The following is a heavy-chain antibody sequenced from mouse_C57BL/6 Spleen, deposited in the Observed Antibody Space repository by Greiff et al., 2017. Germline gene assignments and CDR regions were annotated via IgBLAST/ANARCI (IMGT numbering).Heavy chain of an antibody. CDR2: ISDGGSYT. V-gene: IGHV5-4*01. D-gene: IGHD2-4*01. Sequence: DVHLVESGGGLVKPGGSLKLSCAASGFTFSSYAMSWVRQTPEKRLEWVATISDGGSYTYYPDNVKGRFTISRDNAKNNLYLQMSHLKSEDTAMYYCARDLITTGYFDYWGQGTTLTVSS. J-gene: IGHJ2*01. CDR3: ARDLITTGYFDY. CDR1: GFTFSSYA.